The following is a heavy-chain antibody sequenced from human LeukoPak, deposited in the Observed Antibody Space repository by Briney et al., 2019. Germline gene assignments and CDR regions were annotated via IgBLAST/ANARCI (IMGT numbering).Heavy chain of an antibody. CDR3: VRDLILVWTPGDDFDH. J-gene: IGHJ4*02. CDR1: GFTFSNYW. CDR2: INERATII. D-gene: IGHD3-16*01. V-gene: IGHV3-74*01. Sequence: GGSLRLSCAASGFTFSNYWMHWVRQAPGKGLEWVSRINERATIISYADSVKGRFTISRENARNTLYLQMNSLTAEDTAVYYCVRDLILVWTPGDDFDHWGQGALVTVSS.